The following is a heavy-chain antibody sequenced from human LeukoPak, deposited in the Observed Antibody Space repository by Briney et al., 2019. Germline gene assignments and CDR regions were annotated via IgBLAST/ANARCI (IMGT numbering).Heavy chain of an antibody. CDR2: IYYSGGT. CDR1: GGSISSSSYY. Sequence: PSETLSLTCTVSGGSISSSSYYWGWIRQPPVKGLEWIGSIYYSGGTYYNPSLKSRVTISVDTSKNQFSLKLSSVTAADTAVYYCARVGGSYFDYWGQGTLVTVSS. J-gene: IGHJ4*02. V-gene: IGHV4-39*07. CDR3: ARVGGSYFDY. D-gene: IGHD3-16*01.